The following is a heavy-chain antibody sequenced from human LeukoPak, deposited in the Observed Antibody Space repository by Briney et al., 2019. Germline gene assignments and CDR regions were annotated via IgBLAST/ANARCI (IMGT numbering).Heavy chain of an antibody. CDR3: ASLDPYYDFWSGYRS. D-gene: IGHD3-3*01. CDR2: IIPTFGTA. CDR1: GGTFSSYA. V-gene: IGHV1-69*05. J-gene: IGHJ4*02. Sequence: SVKVSCKASGGTFSSYAISWVRQAPGQGLEWMGRIIPTFGTANYAQKFQGRVTITTDESTSTAYMELSSLRTEDTAVYYCASLDPYYDFWSGYRSWGQGTLVTVSS.